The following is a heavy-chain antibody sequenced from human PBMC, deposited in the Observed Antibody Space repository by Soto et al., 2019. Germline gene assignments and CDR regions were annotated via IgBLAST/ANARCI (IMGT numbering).Heavy chain of an antibody. D-gene: IGHD3-3*01. J-gene: IGHJ5*02. CDR2: IYSSGNT. V-gene: IGHV4-4*07. CDR3: ARGQRFSDWFDP. CDR1: GGTISGYY. Sequence: SETLSLTCSVSGGTISGYYWTWIRQPAGKGLEWIGRIYSSGNTKYNPSLQSRVTMSLDTSNNQFSLRRASVTAADTAVYYCARGQRFSDWFDPWGQGTLVTVSS.